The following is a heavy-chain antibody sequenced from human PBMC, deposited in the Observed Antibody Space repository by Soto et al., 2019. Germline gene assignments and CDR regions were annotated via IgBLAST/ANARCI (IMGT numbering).Heavy chain of an antibody. V-gene: IGHV3-30*18. CDR2: ISYDGSNK. CDR1: GFTFSSYG. Sequence: HPGGSLRLSCAASGFTFSSYGMHWVRQAPGKGLEWVAVISYDGSNKYYADSVKGRFTISRDNSKNTLYLQMNCLRAEDTAVYYCAKEGIAAAGTLDYWGQGTLVTVSS. CDR3: AKEGIAAAGTLDY. D-gene: IGHD6-13*01. J-gene: IGHJ4*02.